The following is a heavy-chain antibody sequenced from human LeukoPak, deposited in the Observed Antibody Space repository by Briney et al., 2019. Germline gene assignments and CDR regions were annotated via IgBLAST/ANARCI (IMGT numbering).Heavy chain of an antibody. J-gene: IGHJ4*02. V-gene: IGHV3-30*18. CDR3: AQEDYDGSGSYLGG. CDR1: GFTFSSYG. D-gene: IGHD3-10*01. Sequence: GGSLRLSCAASGFTFSSYGMHWVRQAPGKGLEWVAVVSYDGSNKYYTDSMKGRFTISRDNSKNTLYLQMNSLRTEDTAIYYCAQEDYDGSGSYLGGWVQGTLVTVSS. CDR2: VSYDGSNK.